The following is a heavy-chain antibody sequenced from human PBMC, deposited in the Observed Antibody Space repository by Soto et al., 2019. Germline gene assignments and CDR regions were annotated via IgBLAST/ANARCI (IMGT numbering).Heavy chain of an antibody. CDR3: ARGGYSSSWVYYYGMDG. CDR1: GFTFSSYA. Sequence: GGSLRLSCAASGFTFSSYAMSWVRQAPGKGLEWVSAISGSGGSTYYADSVKGRFTISRDNSKNTLYLQMNSLRAEDTAVYYCARGGYSSSWVYYYGMDGWGQGTMVTVSS. D-gene: IGHD6-13*01. CDR2: ISGSGGST. V-gene: IGHV3-23*01. J-gene: IGHJ6*02.